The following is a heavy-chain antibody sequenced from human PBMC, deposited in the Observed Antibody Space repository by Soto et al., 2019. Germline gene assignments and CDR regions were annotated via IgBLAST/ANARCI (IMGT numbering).Heavy chain of an antibody. CDR3: ARHGFYGDYAPNYFDP. CDR1: GYNFATYW. Sequence: GESLKISCQASGYNFATYWIAWVRQMPGKGLEYMGIIYPGNSDARYSPSFQGQVTFSADKSISTAYLHWSSLKASDTAMYYCARHGFYGDYAPNYFDPWGQGTLVTVSS. D-gene: IGHD4-17*01. J-gene: IGHJ5*02. V-gene: IGHV5-51*01. CDR2: IYPGNSDA.